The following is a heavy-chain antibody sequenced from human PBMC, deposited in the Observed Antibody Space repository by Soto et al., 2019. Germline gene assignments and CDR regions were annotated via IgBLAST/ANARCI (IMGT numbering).Heavy chain of an antibody. CDR3: TKGYTTSCFAHFDY. V-gene: IGHV3-9*01. Sequence: EVQLVESGGGLVQPGRSLRLSCAASSFTFGDYAMHWVRQTPGKGLEWVSCISRDSGNIVYVDSVEGRFTISRDNAKNSLFLQMSSLRPEDTAFYDCTKGYTTSCFAHFDYWGQGALVTVSS. J-gene: IGHJ4*02. D-gene: IGHD2-2*01. CDR2: ISRDSGNI. CDR1: SFTFGDYA.